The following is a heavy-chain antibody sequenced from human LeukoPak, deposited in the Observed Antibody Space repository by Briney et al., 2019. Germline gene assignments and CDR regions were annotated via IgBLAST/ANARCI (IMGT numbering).Heavy chain of an antibody. CDR1: GFIFSSYG. J-gene: IGHJ4*02. D-gene: IGHD3-3*01. Sequence: GGSLRLSCAASGFIFSSYGIHWVRQAPGKGLEWVALIWYDGSNKYYADSVKGRFTISRDNSRNTLYLQMNSLRAEDTAVYYCANGSPLRFLEWLVDYWGQGTLVTVSS. CDR3: ANGSPLRFLEWLVDY. V-gene: IGHV3-30*02. CDR2: IWYDGSNK.